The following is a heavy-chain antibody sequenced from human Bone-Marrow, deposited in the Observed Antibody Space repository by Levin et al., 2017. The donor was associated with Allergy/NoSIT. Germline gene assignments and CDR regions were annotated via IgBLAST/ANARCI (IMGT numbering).Heavy chain of an antibody. J-gene: IGHJ5*02. CDR1: GDSFSSDGSF. CDR3: ARHLGIMAVPTTRGYFDP. D-gene: IGHD2-15*01. CDR2: ISHTGTT. Sequence: NPSETLSLTCSVSGDSFSSDGSFWGWIRQPPGKGLEWIGTISHTGTTYSNASLKSRVKISVDTAKKEFSLNLSSVTAADTAVYYCARHLGIMAVPTTRGYFDPWGQGKLVTVSS. V-gene: IGHV4-39*01.